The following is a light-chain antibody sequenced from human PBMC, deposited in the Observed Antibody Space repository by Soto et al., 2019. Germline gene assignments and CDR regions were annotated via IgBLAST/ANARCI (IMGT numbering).Light chain of an antibody. Sequence: DIQLTQSPSFLSASVGDRVTITCRASQGISNYLAWYQQKAGKAPKLLIHSASTLQNGVPSRFSGSGSGTEFTLTISSLQPEDLATYYCQHRHSYQLTFGGGTKVEIK. CDR3: QHRHSYQLT. CDR1: QGISNY. CDR2: SAS. V-gene: IGKV1-9*01. J-gene: IGKJ4*01.